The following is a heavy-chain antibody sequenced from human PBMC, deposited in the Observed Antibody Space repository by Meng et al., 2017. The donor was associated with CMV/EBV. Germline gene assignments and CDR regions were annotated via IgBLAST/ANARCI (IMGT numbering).Heavy chain of an antibody. D-gene: IGHD2-2*01. CDR2: ISYDGSNK. Sequence: GESLKISCAASGFTFSSYAMHWVRQAPGKGLEWVAVISYDGSNKYYADSVKGRFTISRDNSKNTLYLQMNSLRAEDTAVYYCAKDAHLVVVPAALYYWGQGTLVTVSS. CDR1: GFTFSSYA. J-gene: IGHJ4*02. V-gene: IGHV3-30*04. CDR3: AKDAHLVVVPAALYY.